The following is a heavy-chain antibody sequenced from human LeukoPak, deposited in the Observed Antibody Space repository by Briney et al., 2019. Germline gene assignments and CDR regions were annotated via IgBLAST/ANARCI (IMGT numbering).Heavy chain of an antibody. Sequence: SETLSLTCTVSGGSISSYYWSWIRQPPWKGLEWIGYIYYSGSTNYNPSLKSRVTISVDTSKNQFSLKLSSVTAADTAVYYCARDTAIVGAAMGAFDIWGQGTMVTVSS. CDR2: IYYSGST. J-gene: IGHJ3*02. CDR1: GGSISSYY. CDR3: ARDTAIVGAAMGAFDI. D-gene: IGHD1-26*01. V-gene: IGHV4-59*01.